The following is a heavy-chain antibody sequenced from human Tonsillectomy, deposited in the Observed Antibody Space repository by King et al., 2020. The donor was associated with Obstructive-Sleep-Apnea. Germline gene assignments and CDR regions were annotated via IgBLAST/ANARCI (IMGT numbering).Heavy chain of an antibody. Sequence: QLVQSWGALVQPGGSLRLSCAASGFTFNKYVMTWVLQAPGKGLEWASSIEGDGACTYSADSVKGRFTISRDNSKNTLYLQMNRVRAEDTAIYYCATSWSGYYYFDYWGQGSLVTVSS. V-gene: IGHV3-23*04. CDR3: ATSWSGYYYFDY. D-gene: IGHD3-3*01. CDR1: GFTFNKYV. CDR2: IEGDGACT. J-gene: IGHJ4*02.